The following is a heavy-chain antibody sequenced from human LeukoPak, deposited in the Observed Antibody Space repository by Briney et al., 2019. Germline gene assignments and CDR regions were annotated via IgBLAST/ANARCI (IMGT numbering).Heavy chain of an antibody. J-gene: IGHJ4*02. CDR1: GFTFSSYA. Sequence: GGSLRLSCAASGFTFSSYAMHWVRQAPGKGLEWVAVISYDGSNKYYADSVKGRFTISRDNSKNTLYLQMNSLRAEDTAVYYCAKAKLRYFDWSLTYFDYWGQGTLVTVSS. D-gene: IGHD3-9*01. V-gene: IGHV3-30-3*01. CDR3: AKAKLRYFDWSLTYFDY. CDR2: ISYDGSNK.